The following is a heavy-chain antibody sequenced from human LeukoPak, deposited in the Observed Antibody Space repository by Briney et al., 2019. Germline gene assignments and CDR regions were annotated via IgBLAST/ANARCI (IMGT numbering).Heavy chain of an antibody. V-gene: IGHV1-69*13. D-gene: IGHD6-19*01. Sequence: GASVKVSCKASGGTFSSYAISWVRQAPGQGLEWMGGIIPIFGTANYAQKFQGRVTITADESTSTAYMELSSLRSDDTAVYYCARVSSGWYEADYWGQGTLVTVSS. CDR3: ARVSSGWYEADY. CDR2: IIPIFGTA. J-gene: IGHJ4*02. CDR1: GGTFSSYA.